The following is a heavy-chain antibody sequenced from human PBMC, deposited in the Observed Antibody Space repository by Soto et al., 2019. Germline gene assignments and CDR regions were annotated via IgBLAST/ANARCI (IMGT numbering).Heavy chain of an antibody. J-gene: IGHJ3*02. D-gene: IGHD6-13*01. CDR2: IYWDDDK. CDR1: GFSLSANSVG. CDR3: AHRDSSTGGAFDI. Sequence: QSTLKESGPTLVKPTQTLTLTCTFSGFSLSANSVGVGWIRQPPGKALEWLAVIYWDDDKRYSPSLKSRLTITKDTSKNPVVLTMTNMDPVDTATYFCAHRDSSTGGAFDIWGPGTMVTVSS. V-gene: IGHV2-5*02.